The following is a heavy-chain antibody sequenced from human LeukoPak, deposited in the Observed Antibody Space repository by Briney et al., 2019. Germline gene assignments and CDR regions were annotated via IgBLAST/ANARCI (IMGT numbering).Heavy chain of an antibody. CDR2: IYYSGST. J-gene: IGHJ4*02. CDR1: GGSISSYY. D-gene: IGHD6-13*01. CDR3: ARGVMTGYSSSWHFDY. V-gene: IGHV4-59*01. Sequence: SETLSLTCTVSGGSISSYYWSWIRQPPGKGLELSGYIYYSGSTNYNPSLKSRVTISVDTSKNQFSLKLSSVTAADTAVYYCARGVMTGYSSSWHFDYWGQGTLVTVSS.